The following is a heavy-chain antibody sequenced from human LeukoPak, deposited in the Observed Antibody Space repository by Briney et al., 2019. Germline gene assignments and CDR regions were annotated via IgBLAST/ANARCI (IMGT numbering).Heavy chain of an antibody. D-gene: IGHD6-19*01. V-gene: IGHV1-8*01. CDR1: RYTFTSYD. Sequence: ASVKVSCKASRYTFTSYDINWVRQATGQGLEWMGWMNPNSGNTGYAQKFQGRVTMTRNTSISTAYMELSSLRSEDTAVYYCARAGSGWSHYYYYYGMDVWGQGTTVTVSS. CDR2: MNPNSGNT. CDR3: ARAGSGWSHYYYYYGMDV. J-gene: IGHJ6*02.